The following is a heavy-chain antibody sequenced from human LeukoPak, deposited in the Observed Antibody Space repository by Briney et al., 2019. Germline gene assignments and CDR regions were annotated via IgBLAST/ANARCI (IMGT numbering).Heavy chain of an antibody. D-gene: IGHD3-22*01. CDR2: IDWDDDK. CDR1: GFSLSTSGMC. J-gene: IGHJ4*02. Sequence: GSGPTLVNPTQTLTLTCTFSGFSLSTSGMCVSWIRQPPGKALDWLALIDWDDDKYYSTSLKTRLTISKDTSKNQVVLTMTNMDPVYTATYYCARVPNYYDSSGFPDYWGQGTLVTVSS. CDR3: ARVPNYYDSSGFPDY. V-gene: IGHV2-70*01.